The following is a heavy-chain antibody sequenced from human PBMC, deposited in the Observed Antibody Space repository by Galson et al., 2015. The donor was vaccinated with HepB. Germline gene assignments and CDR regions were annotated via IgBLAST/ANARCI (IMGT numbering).Heavy chain of an antibody. CDR3: ARDRMVGPTVFDS. J-gene: IGHJ4*02. CDR2: ISGDGSRT. Sequence: SLRLSCAASGFTFSSHWMHWVRQVPGKGLVWVSRISGDGSRTNYADSVKGRFTISRDNAKNTLFLQMSSLRADDTALYYCARDRMVGPTVFDSWGQGALVPVSS. V-gene: IGHV3-74*01. D-gene: IGHD1-26*01. CDR1: GFTFSSHW.